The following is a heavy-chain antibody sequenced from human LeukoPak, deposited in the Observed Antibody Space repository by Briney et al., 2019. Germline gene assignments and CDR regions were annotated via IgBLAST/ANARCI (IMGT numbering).Heavy chain of an antibody. V-gene: IGHV1-69-2*01. CDR1: GYSFTSYF. CDR3: ATVDIVATIRGWFDP. J-gene: IGHJ5*02. Sequence: ASVKVSCKASGYSFTSYFMHWVQQAPGKGLEWMGLVDPEDGETIYAEKFQGRVTITADTSTDTAYMELSSLRSEDTAVYYCATVDIVATIRGWFDPWGQGTLVTVSS. CDR2: VDPEDGET. D-gene: IGHD5-12*01.